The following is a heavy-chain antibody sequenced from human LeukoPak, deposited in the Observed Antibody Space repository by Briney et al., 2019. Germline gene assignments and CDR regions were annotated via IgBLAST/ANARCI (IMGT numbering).Heavy chain of an antibody. D-gene: IGHD3-3*01. CDR2: IYDSGST. Sequence: SETLSLTCTVSGGSISSGDYYWSWIRQPPGRGLEWIGYIYDSGSTYYYPSLKSRVSISVDTSKKKLSLKLSSVTAADTAVYYCARGYDFWSGYYPDWGQGTLVTVSS. CDR3: ARGYDFWSGYYPD. J-gene: IGHJ4*02. V-gene: IGHV4-30-4*08. CDR1: GGSISSGDYY.